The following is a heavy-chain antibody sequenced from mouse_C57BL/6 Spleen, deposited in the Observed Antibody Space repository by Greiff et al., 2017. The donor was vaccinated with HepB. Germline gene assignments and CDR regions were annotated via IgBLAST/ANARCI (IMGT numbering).Heavy chain of an antibody. CDR3: AKETPYAMDY. V-gene: IGHV5-17*01. J-gene: IGHJ4*01. Sequence: EVMLVESGGGLVKPGGSLKLSCAASGFTFSDYGMHWVRQAPEKGLEWVAYISSGSSTIYYADTVKGRFTISRDNAKNTLFLQMTSLRSEDTAMYYCAKETPYAMDYWGQVSSVTVSS. CDR1: GFTFSDYG. CDR2: ISSGSSTI.